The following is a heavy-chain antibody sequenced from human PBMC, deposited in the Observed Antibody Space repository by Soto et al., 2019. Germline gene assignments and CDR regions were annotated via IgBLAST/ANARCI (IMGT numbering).Heavy chain of an antibody. Sequence: GGSLRLSCAASGFAFNDFAMNWVRQAPGKGPEWLSTISGSGDKTFHSDSVKGRFDISRDNSNNKMFLQMNSLRAEDTAIYYCAKGASHAPFEKWGRGTLVTVSS. V-gene: IGHV3-23*01. J-gene: IGHJ4*02. CDR3: AKGASHAPFEK. CDR2: ISGSGDKT. CDR1: GFAFNDFA.